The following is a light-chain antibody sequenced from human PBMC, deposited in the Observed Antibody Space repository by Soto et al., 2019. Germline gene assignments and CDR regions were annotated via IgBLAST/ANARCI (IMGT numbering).Light chain of an antibody. J-gene: IGLJ3*02. CDR2: SNN. CDR1: SSNIGSNT. CDR3: AAWDDSLNGPV. Sequence: QSVLTQPPSASGTPGQRVTISCSGSSSNIGSNTVNWYQQLPGTAPKLLIYSNNQRPSGVPDRFSGSKSGTSASLAISGLQSEDEADYYCAAWDDSLNGPVFVGGTKGTVL. V-gene: IGLV1-44*01.